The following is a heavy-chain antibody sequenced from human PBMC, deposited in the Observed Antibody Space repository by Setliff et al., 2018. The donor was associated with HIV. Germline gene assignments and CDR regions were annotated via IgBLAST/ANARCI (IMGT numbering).Heavy chain of an antibody. D-gene: IGHD5-12*01. CDR1: GGSFSDYS. CDR3: AKSPGFSGYGGSG. J-gene: IGHJ4*02. Sequence: SETLSLTCAVYGGSFSDYSWSWIRQPPGKGLEWIGEISYSGSTNYNPSLKIRVTISIDTSKNQFSLRLTSVTAADTAVYYGAKSPGFSGYGGSGWGQGTLVTVSS. V-gene: IGHV4-34*01. CDR2: ISYSGST.